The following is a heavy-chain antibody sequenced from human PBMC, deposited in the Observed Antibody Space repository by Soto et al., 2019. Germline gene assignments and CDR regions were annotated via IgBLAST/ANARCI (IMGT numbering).Heavy chain of an antibody. CDR1: GGSISRGDFS. V-gene: IGHV4-30-2*01. CDR3: ARGKTHYFFDL. D-gene: IGHD3-10*01. Sequence: SETLSLTCVVSGGSISRGDFSWTCIRQPPGKGLEWVGYIYRSGSTYYNPSLKSPVSISLDKSKNQFSLNLTSVTAADTAVYYCARGKTHYFFDLWGQG. J-gene: IGHJ4*02. CDR2: IYRSGST.